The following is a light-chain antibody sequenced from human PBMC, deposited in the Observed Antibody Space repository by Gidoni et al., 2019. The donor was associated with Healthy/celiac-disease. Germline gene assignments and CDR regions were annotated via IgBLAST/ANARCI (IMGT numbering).Light chain of an antibody. J-gene: IGKJ1*01. Sequence: IVLTQSPGTLSLSPGERATFSCRASQSVSSSYLAWYQQQPGQAPRLLIYGASSRATGIPDRFSGSGSGTDFTLTISRLEPEDFAVYYCQQYGSSPSGTFGQGTKVEIK. CDR2: GAS. CDR3: QQYGSSPSGT. CDR1: QSVSSSY. V-gene: IGKV3-20*01.